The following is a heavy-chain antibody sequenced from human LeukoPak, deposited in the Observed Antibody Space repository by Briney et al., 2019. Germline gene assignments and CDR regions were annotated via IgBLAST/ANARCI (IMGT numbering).Heavy chain of an antibody. D-gene: IGHD1-26*01. J-gene: IGHJ4*02. CDR2: ISYDGSNK. CDR1: GFTFTSYA. Sequence: GRSLRLSCAASGFTFTSYAMHWVRQAPGKGLEWVAVISYDGSNKYYADSVKGRFTISRDNSKNTLYLQMNSLRAEDTAVYYCAKDLKLFGSYYGLDYWGQGTLVTVSS. CDR3: AKDLKLFGSYYGLDY. V-gene: IGHV3-30-3*02.